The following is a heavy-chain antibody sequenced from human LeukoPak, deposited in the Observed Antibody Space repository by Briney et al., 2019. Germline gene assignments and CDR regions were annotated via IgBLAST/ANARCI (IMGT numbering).Heavy chain of an antibody. V-gene: IGHV5-51*01. CDR1: GYSFTSYW. Sequence: GESLMISCKCSGYSFTSYWIGWVSQTPAKRLEWMGVSYPGDSDTIYSPSFQGQVTISADKSISTGYLQWSSLKASDSAMYYCVRQVAANKCFDYWGQGTLVTVSS. CDR2: SYPGDSDT. D-gene: IGHD1-26*01. CDR3: VRQVAANKCFDY. J-gene: IGHJ4*02.